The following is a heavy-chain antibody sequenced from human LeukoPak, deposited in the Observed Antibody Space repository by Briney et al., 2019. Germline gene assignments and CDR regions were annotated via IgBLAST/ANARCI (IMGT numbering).Heavy chain of an antibody. CDR1: GGSLSNYY. D-gene: IGHD3-10*01. CDR3: ARGPASGSDFAWFDP. V-gene: IGHV4-34*01. Sequence: TSETLSLTCAVYGGSLSNYYWSWIRQPPGKGLEWVGEINHSGSTKFNPSLKNRVTILVAMSKSQFSLELRSVTAADTAVYYCARGPASGSDFAWFDPWGQGTLVTVSS. CDR2: INHSGST. J-gene: IGHJ5*02.